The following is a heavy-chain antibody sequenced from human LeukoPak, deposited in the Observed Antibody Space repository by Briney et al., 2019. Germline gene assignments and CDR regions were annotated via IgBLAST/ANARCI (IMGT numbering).Heavy chain of an antibody. CDR3: AKATVATLRGGYYFDY. V-gene: IGHV3-23*01. J-gene: IGHJ4*02. Sequence: GGSLRLSCAASGFTFSSYAMCWVRQAPGKGLEWGSAIGGSGGSTYYADSVKGRFTISRDNSKNTLYLQMNSLRAEDTAVYYCAKATVATLRGGYYFDYWGQGTLVTVSS. CDR1: GFTFSSYA. D-gene: IGHD5-12*01. CDR2: IGGSGGST.